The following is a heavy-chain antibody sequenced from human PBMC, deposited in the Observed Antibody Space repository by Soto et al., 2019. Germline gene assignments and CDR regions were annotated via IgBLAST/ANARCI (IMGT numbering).Heavy chain of an antibody. Sequence: PGGSLRLSCAASGFTFSSYSMNWVRQAPGKGLEWVSSISSSSSYIYYADSVKGRFTISRDNAKNSLYLQMNSLRAEDTAVYYCARKLDDFWSGHDYYYYYGMDVWGQGTTVTVSS. CDR2: ISSSSSYI. CDR1: GFTFSSYS. V-gene: IGHV3-21*01. D-gene: IGHD3-3*01. CDR3: ARKLDDFWSGHDYYYYYGMDV. J-gene: IGHJ6*02.